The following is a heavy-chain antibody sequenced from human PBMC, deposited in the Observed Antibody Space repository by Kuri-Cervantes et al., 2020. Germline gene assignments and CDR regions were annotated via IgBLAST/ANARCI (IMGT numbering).Heavy chain of an antibody. CDR2: MNPNSGNT. V-gene: IGHV1-8*02. CDR1: GYTFTGYY. J-gene: IGHJ6*02. D-gene: IGHD4-17*01. Sequence: ASVKVSCKASGYTFTGYYMHWVRQATGQGLEWMGWMNPNSGNTGYAQKFQGRVTMTEDTSTDTAYMELSSLRSEDTAVYYCATGRTTVTYAGGMDVWGQGTTVTVSS. CDR3: ATGRTTVTYAGGMDV.